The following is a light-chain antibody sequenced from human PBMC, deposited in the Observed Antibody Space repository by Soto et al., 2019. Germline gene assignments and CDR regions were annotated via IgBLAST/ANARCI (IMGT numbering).Light chain of an antibody. CDR1: QSVATTG. CDR3: QTYGGPLLYT. Sequence: EIVLTQSPGTLSLSPGERATLSCRASQSVATTGLAWYQQKPGQAPRLLIHAAFRRANGIPDRFSGSGSGTDFTLTISRLELEDFAVYYCQTYGGPLLYTYGPGTKLEI. CDR2: AAF. V-gene: IGKV3-20*01. J-gene: IGKJ2*01.